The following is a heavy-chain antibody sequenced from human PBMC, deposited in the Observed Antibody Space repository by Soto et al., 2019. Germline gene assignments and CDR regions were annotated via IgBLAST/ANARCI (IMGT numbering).Heavy chain of an antibody. CDR2: IYWDDDK. J-gene: IGHJ5*02. V-gene: IGHV2-5*02. D-gene: IGHD2-15*01. CDR3: AHSGHCSGSSCYSNIWFDP. CDR1: GFSLSTSGVG. Sequence: QITLKESGPTLVKPTQTLTLTCTFSGFSLSTSGVGVGWIRQPPGKALEWLALIYWDDDKRYSPSLKRRLTIPEDTSKSQVVLTRTNMDPVDSATYYCAHSGHCSGSSCYSNIWFDPWGQVTLDSVAS.